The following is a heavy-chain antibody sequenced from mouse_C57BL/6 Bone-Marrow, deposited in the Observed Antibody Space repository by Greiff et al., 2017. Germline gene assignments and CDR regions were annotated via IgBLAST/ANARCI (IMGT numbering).Heavy chain of an antibody. D-gene: IGHD6-5*01. CDR3: ATYVYYAMDY. V-gene: IGHV1-59*01. CDR2: IDPSDSYT. Sequence: QVQLQQPGAELVRPGTSVKLSCKASGYTFTSYCMPWVKQRPGQGLEWIGVIDPSDSYTNYNQKFKGQATLTVDTSSSTAYMQLSSLTSEDSAVYCCATYVYYAMDYWGQGTSVSVSS. J-gene: IGHJ4*01. CDR1: GYTFTSYC.